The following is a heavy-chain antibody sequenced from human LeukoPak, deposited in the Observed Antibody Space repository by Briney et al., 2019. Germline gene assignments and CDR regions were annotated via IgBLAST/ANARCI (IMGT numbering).Heavy chain of an antibody. CDR3: AREFDMGRGFDY. CDR1: GFTFSSSA. CDR2: ISGSGSGGST. J-gene: IGHJ4*02. Sequence: GGSLRLSCAASGFTFSSSAMSWVRQAPGKGLEWVSSISGSGSGGSTYYADSVKGRFTISRDNSKNTLYLQMNSLRAEDTAVYYCAREFDMGRGFDYWGQGTLVTVSS. V-gene: IGHV3-23*01.